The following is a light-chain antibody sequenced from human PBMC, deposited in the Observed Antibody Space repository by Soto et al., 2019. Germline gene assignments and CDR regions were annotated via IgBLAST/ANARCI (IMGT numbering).Light chain of an antibody. CDR2: SNK. Sequence: QSVLTQPPSASGTPGQRVTISCSGSSSNIGSNTVNWYQQLPGTAPKLLIYSNKQRPSGVPDRFSGSKSGTSASLAISGLQSEDEADYYCAAWDDSLNGGVFGGGTQLTVL. V-gene: IGLV1-44*01. J-gene: IGLJ3*02. CDR3: AAWDDSLNGGV. CDR1: SSNIGSNT.